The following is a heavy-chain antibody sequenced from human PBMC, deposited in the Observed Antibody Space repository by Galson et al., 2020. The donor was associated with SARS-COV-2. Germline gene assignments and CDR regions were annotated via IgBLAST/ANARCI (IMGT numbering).Heavy chain of an antibody. D-gene: IGHD6-25*01. CDR1: GASISSYN. J-gene: IGHJ4*02. CDR3: ARDSSMAATGQE. V-gene: IGHV4-59*01. Sequence: SETLSLTCTVSGASISSYNWSWLRQPPGKGMERIGYIYYNGSTNYNPSLKSRVTISVDTSKNQFSLKVSSVTAADTAVYYCARDSSMAATGQEWGQGILVTVSS. CDR2: IYYNGST.